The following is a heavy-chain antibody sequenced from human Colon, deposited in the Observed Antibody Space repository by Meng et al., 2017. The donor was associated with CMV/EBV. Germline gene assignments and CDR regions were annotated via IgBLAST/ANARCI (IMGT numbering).Heavy chain of an antibody. J-gene: IGHJ4*02. D-gene: IGHD3-16*01. Sequence: VQLWGAGGGLVQLGGSLRLACAASGFTFSSYGMIWVRHAPGKGVEWVSGITASGASTYYADSVKSRFTISRDNSKNTLYLQMNSLRADDTAVYYCAKNWGNDFWGQGTLVTVSS. CDR3: AKNWGNDF. V-gene: IGHV3-23*01. CDR2: ITASGAST. CDR1: GFTFSSYG.